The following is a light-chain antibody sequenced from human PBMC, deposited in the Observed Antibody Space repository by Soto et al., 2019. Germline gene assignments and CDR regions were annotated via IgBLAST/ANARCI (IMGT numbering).Light chain of an antibody. CDR1: SSDVGGYNY. J-gene: IGLJ3*02. CDR3: KSYTGINNWV. CDR2: EVN. V-gene: IGLV2-8*01. Sequence: QSALTQPPSASGSPGQSVTISCTGTSSDVGGYNYVSWYQQHPGKAHKVMIYEVNKRPSGVPDRFSGSKSGNTASLTVSGLQAEDEADYFCKSYTGINNWVFGGGTQLTVL.